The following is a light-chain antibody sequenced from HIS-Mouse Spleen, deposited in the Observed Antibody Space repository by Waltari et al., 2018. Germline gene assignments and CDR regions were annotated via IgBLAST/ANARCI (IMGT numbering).Light chain of an antibody. CDR2: EDS. J-gene: IGLJ2*01. CDR3: YSTDSSGNHRV. CDR1: ALPKKY. V-gene: IGLV3-10*01. Sequence: SYELTQPPSVSVSPGQTARITCSGDALPKKYSYWYQQKSGHAPVLVIYEDSKRPSGIPWIFAGSSSETMATLTISGDQVEYEADYYCYSTDSSGNHRVFGGGTKLTVL.